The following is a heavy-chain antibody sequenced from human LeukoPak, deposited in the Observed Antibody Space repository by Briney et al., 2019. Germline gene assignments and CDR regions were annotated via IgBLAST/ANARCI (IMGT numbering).Heavy chain of an antibody. Sequence: SETLSLTCTVSGGSISSYYWSWIRQPPGKGLEWIGYIYYSGSTNYNPSLKSRVTISVDTSKNQFSLKLSSVTAADTAVYYCARSKYSGSCKEFDYWGQGTLVTVSS. CDR3: ARSKYSGSCKEFDY. CDR2: IYYSGST. D-gene: IGHD1-26*01. V-gene: IGHV4-59*01. J-gene: IGHJ4*02. CDR1: GGSISSYY.